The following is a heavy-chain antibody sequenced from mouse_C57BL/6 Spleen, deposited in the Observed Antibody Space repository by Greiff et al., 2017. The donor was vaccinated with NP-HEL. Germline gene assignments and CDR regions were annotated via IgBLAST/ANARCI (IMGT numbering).Heavy chain of an antibody. D-gene: IGHD3-3*01. CDR3: ARGLDWYFDV. V-gene: IGHV5-17*01. J-gene: IGHJ1*03. Sequence: EVKVEESGGGLVKPGGSLKLSCAASGFTFSDYGMHWVRQAPEKGLEWVAYISSGSSTIYYADTVKGRFTISRDNAKNTLFLQMTSLRSEDTAMYYCARGLDWYFDVWGTGTTVTVSS. CDR1: GFTFSDYG. CDR2: ISSGSSTI.